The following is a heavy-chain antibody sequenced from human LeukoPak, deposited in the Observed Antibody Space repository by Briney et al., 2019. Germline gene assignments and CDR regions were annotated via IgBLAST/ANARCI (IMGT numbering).Heavy chain of an antibody. V-gene: IGHV1-8*01. J-gene: IGHJ4*02. D-gene: IGHD6-13*01. CDR2: MNPNSGNT. Sequence: ASVKVSCKASGYAFTNYDINWVRQASGQGLEWMGWMNPNSGNTGSAQKFQGRVTMTSNTSISTAYMELSSLRSEDTAVYYCARGLRREQQLLRAFDYWGQGTPVTVSS. CDR1: GYAFTNYD. CDR3: ARGLRREQQLLRAFDY.